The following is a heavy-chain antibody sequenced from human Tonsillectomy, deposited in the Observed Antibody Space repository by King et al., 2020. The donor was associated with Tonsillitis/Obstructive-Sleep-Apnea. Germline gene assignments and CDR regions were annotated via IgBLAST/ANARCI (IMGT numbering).Heavy chain of an antibody. D-gene: IGHD2-8*01. CDR3: ARGRLMDAFDI. J-gene: IGHJ3*02. CDR2: IYYSGST. Sequence: VPLQESGPGLVKPSQTLSLTCTVSGGSISSGGYYWRWIRQHPGKGLEWIGYIYYSGSTYYNPSLKSRVTISVDTSKNQFSLKLSSVTAADTAVYYCARGRLMDAFDIWGQGTMVTVSS. CDR1: GGSISSGGYY. V-gene: IGHV4-31*03.